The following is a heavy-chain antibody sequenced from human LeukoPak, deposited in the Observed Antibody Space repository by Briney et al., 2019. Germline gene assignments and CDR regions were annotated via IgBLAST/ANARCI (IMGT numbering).Heavy chain of an antibody. CDR1: GGSISSYY. Sequence: SETLSLTCTVSGGSISSYYWSWIRQPAGKGLEWIGRIYTSGSTNYNPSLKSRVTMSVDTSKNQFSLKLSSMTAADTAVYYCARGTASSYYDFWSGPLEDWFDPWGQGTLVTVSS. V-gene: IGHV4-4*07. J-gene: IGHJ5*02. CDR2: IYTSGST. D-gene: IGHD3-3*01. CDR3: ARGTASSYYDFWSGPLEDWFDP.